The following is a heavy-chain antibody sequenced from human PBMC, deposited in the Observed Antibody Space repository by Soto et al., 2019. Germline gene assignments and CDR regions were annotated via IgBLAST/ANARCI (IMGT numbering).Heavy chain of an antibody. Sequence: QVQLVQSGAEVKKPAASVKVSCKASGYTFTIYGISWVRQAPGQGLEWMGWISGYNGKTDYAQNLQDRVTLTTDASTSSVYMELRSLRSDETAYYYCARVDYYDSSGYYGYWGQGTLITVSS. V-gene: IGHV1-18*04. CDR1: GYTFTIYG. CDR3: ARVDYYDSSGYYGY. J-gene: IGHJ4*02. D-gene: IGHD3-22*01. CDR2: ISGYNGKT.